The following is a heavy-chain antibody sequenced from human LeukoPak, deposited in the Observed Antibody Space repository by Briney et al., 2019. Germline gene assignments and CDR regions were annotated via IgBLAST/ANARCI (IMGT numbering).Heavy chain of an antibody. Sequence: GASVKVSCKASGYTLTKYVISCVRQAPGQGLEWMGWISAYNGNTNYAQKLQGRVTMTTDTSTSTAYMELRSLRSDDTAVYYCARVTMLGSYAFDIWGQGTMVTVSS. V-gene: IGHV1-18*01. J-gene: IGHJ3*02. D-gene: IGHD3-3*01. CDR2: ISAYNGNT. CDR1: GYTLTKYV. CDR3: ARVTMLGSYAFDI.